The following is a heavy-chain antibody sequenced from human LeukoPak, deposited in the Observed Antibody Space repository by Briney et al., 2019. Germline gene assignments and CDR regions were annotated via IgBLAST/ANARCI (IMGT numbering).Heavy chain of an antibody. D-gene: IGHD3-3*01. J-gene: IGHJ5*02. CDR2: INPGTGST. V-gene: IGHV1-46*01. CDR3: ARDHSVDFWSGYYPGGWFDP. Sequence: ASAKVSCKASGYSFTSYYIHWVRQAPGQGLGWMGVINPGTGSTTYAQKFQGRVTMTRDTSTSTVYMELNSLTSEDTAVYYCARDHSVDFWSGYYPGGWFDPWGQGILVTVSS. CDR1: GYSFTSYY.